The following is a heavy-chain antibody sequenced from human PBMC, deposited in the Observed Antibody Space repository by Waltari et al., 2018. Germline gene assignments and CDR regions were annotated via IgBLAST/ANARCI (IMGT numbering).Heavy chain of an antibody. J-gene: IGHJ5*02. CDR3: ARHIDSIRSA. D-gene: IGHD2-21*01. CDR2: INPKSGAT. V-gene: IGHV1-2*06. Sequence: QVQLVQSGAEVKKPGASVKVSCKASGYTFTDSVIDWVRHAPGQGLEWMGRINPKSGATTYPQKLQGRITMTRNTSIGTAYMELGSVTSDDTALYYCARHIDSIRSAWGQGTLVTVSS. CDR1: GYTFTDSV.